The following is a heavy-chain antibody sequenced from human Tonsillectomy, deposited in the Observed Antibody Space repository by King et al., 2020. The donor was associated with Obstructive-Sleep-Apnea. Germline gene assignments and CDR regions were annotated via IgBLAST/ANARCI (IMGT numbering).Heavy chain of an antibody. D-gene: IGHD3-9*01. V-gene: IGHV1-46*01. CDR1: GYIFTSYY. CDR3: ARVGGANYDILTGYGDY. Sequence: VQLVESGAEVKEPGASVKVSCKASGYIFTSYYMYWVRQAPGQGLEWMGIINPSGGGTIYAQKFQGRVTMTRDTSTSTVYMELSSLRSEDTAVYYCARVGGANYDILTGYGDYWGQGTLVTVSS. J-gene: IGHJ4*02. CDR2: INPSGGGT.